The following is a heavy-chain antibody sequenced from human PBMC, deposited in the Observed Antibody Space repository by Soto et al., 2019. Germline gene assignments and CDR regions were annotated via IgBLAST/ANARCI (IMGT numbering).Heavy chain of an antibody. CDR3: AKSRERTYYYDSSGHLLIYFDY. V-gene: IGHV3-23*01. D-gene: IGHD3-22*01. Sequence: GGSLRLSCAASGFTFSSYAMSWVRQAPGKGLEWVSAISGSGGSTYYADSVKGRFTISRDNSKNTLYLQMNSLRAEDTAVYYCAKSRERTYYYDSSGHLLIYFDYWGQGTLVTAPQ. CDR2: ISGSGGST. CDR1: GFTFSSYA. J-gene: IGHJ4*02.